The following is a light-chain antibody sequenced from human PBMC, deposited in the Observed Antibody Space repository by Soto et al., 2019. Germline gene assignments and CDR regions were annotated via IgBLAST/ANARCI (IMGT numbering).Light chain of an antibody. J-gene: IGKJ1*01. V-gene: IGKV3-20*01. Sequence: EIVLTQSPGTLSLSPGERATLSCRASQSFSNNYLAWYQQKPAQAPRLLIYGASNRATGIPDRFGGSGSGTDFTLTISRLEPEDFAVYYCQQYGSSGTFGQGTQVEIK. CDR1: QSFSNNY. CDR2: GAS. CDR3: QQYGSSGT.